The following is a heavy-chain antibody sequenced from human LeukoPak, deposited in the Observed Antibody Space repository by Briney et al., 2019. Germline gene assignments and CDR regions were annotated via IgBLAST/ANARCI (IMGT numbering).Heavy chain of an antibody. D-gene: IGHD3-22*01. J-gene: IGHJ5*02. CDR3: LRGGGTSAYYYWFDP. CDR2: INPSNGPK. CDR1: GHTFRGYY. Sequence: ASVKVSCQAPGHTFRGYYIHWVRQAPGQGLEWMECINPSNGPKGYAQKFQGRVNKPREAPSPTVPIALSRLSSDDTAVYYLLRGGGTSAYYYWFDPWGEGALVTVSS. V-gene: IGHV1-2*02.